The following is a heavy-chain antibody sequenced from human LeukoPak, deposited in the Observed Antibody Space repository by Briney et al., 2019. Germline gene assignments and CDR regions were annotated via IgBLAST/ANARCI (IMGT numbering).Heavy chain of an antibody. CDR3: ARGKRGLLPYFDY. J-gene: IGHJ4*02. V-gene: IGHV4-39*07. Sequence: SETLSLTCTVSGGSISSSSYYWGWTRQPPGKGLEWIGSIYYSGSTYYNPSLKSRVTISVDTSKNQFSLKLSSVTAADTAVYYCARGKRGLLPYFDYWGQGTLVTVSS. CDR2: IYYSGST. CDR1: GGSISSSSYY. D-gene: IGHD3-22*01.